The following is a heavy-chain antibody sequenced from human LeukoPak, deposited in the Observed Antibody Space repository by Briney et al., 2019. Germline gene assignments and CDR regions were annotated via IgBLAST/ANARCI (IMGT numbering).Heavy chain of an antibody. Sequence: GGSLRLSCEASGFTFDSYAIHRVRQAPGKGLDWVAVISEGGNNKYHADSVKGRFTISRDNSKNTVYLQMNSLRTEDTAVYYCGRDYWYLPDYWGQGTLVTVSS. CDR3: GRDYWYLPDY. J-gene: IGHJ4*02. V-gene: IGHV3-30-3*01. CDR2: ISEGGNNK. CDR1: GFTFDSYA. D-gene: IGHD6-13*01.